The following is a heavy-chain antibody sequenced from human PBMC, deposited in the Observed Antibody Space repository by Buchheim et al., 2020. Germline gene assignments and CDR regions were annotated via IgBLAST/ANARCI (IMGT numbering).Heavy chain of an antibody. CDR3: ATCPGMATSNYYYYGMDV. Sequence: QVQLVESGGGVVQPGRSLRLSCAASGFTFSSYGMHWVRQAPGKGLEWVAVIWYDGSNKYYADSVKGRFTISRDNSKNTLYLQMNSLRAEDTAVYYCATCPGMATSNYYYYGMDVWGQGTT. CDR2: IWYDGSNK. CDR1: GFTFSSYG. J-gene: IGHJ6*02. V-gene: IGHV3-33*01. D-gene: IGHD5-24*01.